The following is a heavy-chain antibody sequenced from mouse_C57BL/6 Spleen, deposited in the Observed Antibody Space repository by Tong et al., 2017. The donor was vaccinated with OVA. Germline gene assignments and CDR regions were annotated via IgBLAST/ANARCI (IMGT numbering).Heavy chain of an antibody. D-gene: IGHD4-1*01. V-gene: IGHV14-2*01. J-gene: IGHJ4*01. CDR1: GFNIKDYY. CDR3: ARSPGTGAMDY. CDR2: IDPEDGET. Sequence: EVQLQESGAELVRPGASVKLSCTASGFNIKDYYMHWVKQRPEQGLEWIGRIDPEDGETKYAPKFQGKATITADTSSSTAYMQLKSLTSEDSAVYYCARSPGTGAMDYWGQGTSVTVSS.